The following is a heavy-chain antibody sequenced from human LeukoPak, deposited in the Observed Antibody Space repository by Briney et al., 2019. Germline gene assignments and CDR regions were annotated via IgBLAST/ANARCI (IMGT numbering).Heavy chain of an antibody. Sequence: SVKVSCKASGGTFSSYAISWVRQAPGQGLEWMGGMIPIFGTANYAQKFQGRVTITTDESTSTAYMELSSLRSEDTAVYYCARDRSKQLGEYYFDYWGQGTLVTVSS. D-gene: IGHD3-10*01. CDR2: MIPIFGTA. J-gene: IGHJ4*02. CDR1: GGTFSSYA. V-gene: IGHV1-69*05. CDR3: ARDRSKQLGEYYFDY.